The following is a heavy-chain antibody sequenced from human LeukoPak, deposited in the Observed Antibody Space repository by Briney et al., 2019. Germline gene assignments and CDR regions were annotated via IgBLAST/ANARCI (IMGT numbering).Heavy chain of an antibody. CDR3: ARLWRPHDYDNWFDH. CDR1: GGYICSSF. J-gene: IGHJ5*02. D-gene: IGHD4-17*01. Sequence: SETLSPTCTVSGGYICSSFWTWIRQAPGKGLELIGFTYDGGRGNYKPSLRSRVDISLDTSNNRYSLRLTSVTAADTGVYYCARLWRPHDYDNWFDHWGQGILVTVSS. V-gene: IGHV4-59*13. CDR2: TYDGGRG.